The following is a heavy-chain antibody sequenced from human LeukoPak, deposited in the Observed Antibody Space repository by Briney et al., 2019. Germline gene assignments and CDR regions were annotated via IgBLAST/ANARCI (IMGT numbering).Heavy chain of an antibody. Sequence: GGSLRLSCAASGCTVSSNYMSWLRQAPGKGLEWVSVIYSGGSTYYADSVKGRFTISRDNSKNTLYLQMNSLRAEDTAVYYCARDADYGVYDYWGQGALVTVSS. D-gene: IGHD4-17*01. CDR1: GCTVSSNY. CDR3: ARDADYGVYDY. V-gene: IGHV3-53*01. CDR2: IYSGGST. J-gene: IGHJ4*02.